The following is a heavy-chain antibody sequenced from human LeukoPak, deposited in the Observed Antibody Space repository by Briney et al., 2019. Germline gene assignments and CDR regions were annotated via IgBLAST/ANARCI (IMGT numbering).Heavy chain of an antibody. CDR3: ARDLRGYSYYYGMDV. J-gene: IGHJ6*02. CDR1: GGSISSGGYY. CDR2: IYYSGST. V-gene: IGHV4-31*03. D-gene: IGHD5-12*01. Sequence: SETLSLTCTVSGGSISSGGYYWSWIRQHPGKGLEWIGYIYYSGSTYYNPSLKSRVTISVDTSKNQFSLKLSSVTAADTAVYYCARDLRGYSYYYGMDVWGQGTTVTVSS.